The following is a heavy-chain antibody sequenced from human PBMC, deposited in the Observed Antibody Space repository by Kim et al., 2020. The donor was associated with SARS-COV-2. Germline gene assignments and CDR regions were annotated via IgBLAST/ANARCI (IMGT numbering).Heavy chain of an antibody. CDR2: INHSGST. J-gene: IGHJ5*02. D-gene: IGHD2-15*01. V-gene: IGHV4-34*01. Sequence: SETLSLTCAVYGGSFSGYYWSWIRQPPGKGLEWIGEINHSGSTNYNPSLKSRVTISVDTSKNQFSLKLSSMTAADTAVYYCARGGYCSGGSCWGRNWFDPWGQGTLVTVSS. CDR1: GGSFSGYY. CDR3: ARGGYCSGGSCWGRNWFDP.